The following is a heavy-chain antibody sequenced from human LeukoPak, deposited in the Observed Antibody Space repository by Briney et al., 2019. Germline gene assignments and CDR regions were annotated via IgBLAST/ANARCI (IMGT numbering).Heavy chain of an antibody. CDR3: ASGPAYCGGDCYFDY. D-gene: IGHD2-21*02. V-gene: IGHV1-18*01. CDR1: GYTFTSYV. Sequence: GASVKVSCEASGYTFTSYVISWVRQAPGQGLEWMGWISAYNDNTNYAQKLQGRVTMTTDTSTSTAYMEVRSLKSDDTAVYYCASGPAYCGGDCYFDYWGQGTLVTVSS. J-gene: IGHJ4*02. CDR2: ISAYNDNT.